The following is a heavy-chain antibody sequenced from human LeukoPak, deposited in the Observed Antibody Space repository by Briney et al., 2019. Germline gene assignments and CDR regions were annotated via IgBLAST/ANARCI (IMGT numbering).Heavy chain of an antibody. Sequence: GGSLRLSCASSGFAFSNYWMSWVRQAPGKGLEWVANIKEDGSEKDYVDSVKGRFTISRDNAKNSLYLQMNSLRAEDTAIYYCARDWGAAGLWDYWGQGTLSPSPQ. J-gene: IGHJ4*02. D-gene: IGHD6-13*01. CDR2: IKEDGSEK. CDR1: GFAFSNYW. V-gene: IGHV3-7*05. CDR3: ARDWGAAGLWDY.